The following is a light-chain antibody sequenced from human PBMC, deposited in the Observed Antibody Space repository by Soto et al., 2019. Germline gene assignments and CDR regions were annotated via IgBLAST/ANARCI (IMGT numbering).Light chain of an antibody. CDR3: SSGTSSGTLV. V-gene: IGLV2-14*01. CDR1: ISDVGYYDY. Sequence: QSALTQPASVSGSPGQSITLSCTGTISDVGYYDYVSWYQQHPGKAPNLLIFEVRSRPSGVSIRFSGSKSGNTASLTISGLQSEDERDYYCSSGTSSGTLVFGGGTKLTVL. CDR2: EVR. J-gene: IGLJ3*02.